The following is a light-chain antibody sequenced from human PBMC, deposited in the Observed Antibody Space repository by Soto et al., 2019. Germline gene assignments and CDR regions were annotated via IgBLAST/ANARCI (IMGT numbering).Light chain of an antibody. CDR3: QNYFSWT. J-gene: IGKJ1*01. Sequence: DIVLTQSPGTLSVSPGERATLSCRASQTISSNYLAWYQQKPGQPPSLLIYGTSRRATGITDRFSGSGSGTDFTLTIRRLEHEDSSIYYCQNYFSWTFGQGTKVEIK. V-gene: IGKV3-20*01. CDR1: QTISSNY. CDR2: GTS.